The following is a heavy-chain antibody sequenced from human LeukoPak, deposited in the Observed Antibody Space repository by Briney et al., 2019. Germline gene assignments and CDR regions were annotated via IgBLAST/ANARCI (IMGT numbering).Heavy chain of an antibody. CDR3: ARRRYYDSTGYLD. CDR2: IYYSGST. Sequence: PSETLSLTCTVSGGYISSSSYYWDWIRQPSGRGPEWIGSIYYSGSTYYNPSLKSRVTIFLDTSKNQFSLKLASATAADTAVYYCARRRYYDSTGYLDWGQGTLVTVSS. CDR1: GGYISSSSYY. J-gene: IGHJ1*01. V-gene: IGHV4-39*01. D-gene: IGHD3-22*01.